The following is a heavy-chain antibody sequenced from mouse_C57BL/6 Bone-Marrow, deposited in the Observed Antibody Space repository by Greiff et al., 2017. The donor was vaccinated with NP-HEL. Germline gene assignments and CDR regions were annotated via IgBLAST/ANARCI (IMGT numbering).Heavy chain of an antibody. CDR2: IYPRGGST. V-gene: IGHV1-85*01. CDR1: GYTFTSYD. Sequence: QVQLKESGPELVKPGASVKLSCKASGYTFTSYDINWVKQRPGQGLEWIGWIYPRGGSTKYNEKFKGKATLTVDKSSSTAYMELHSLTSEDSAVFFCAIGGCYAFAYGGQGTALTVSA. CDR3: AIGGCYAFAY. J-gene: IGHJ2*01. D-gene: IGHD1-1*02.